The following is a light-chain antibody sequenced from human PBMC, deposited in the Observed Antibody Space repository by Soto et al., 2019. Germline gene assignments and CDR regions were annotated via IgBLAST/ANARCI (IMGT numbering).Light chain of an antibody. CDR2: HNN. CDR1: SSNIGSNS. J-gene: IGLJ1*01. Sequence: QSVLTQPPSASGTPGQRVTISCSGSSSNIGSNSVNWFQQLPGTAPKLLIYHNNQRPSGAPDRFSGSKSGTSASLAISGLRSEDEADYYCAAWDDSLNAYVFGTGTKVTVL. V-gene: IGLV1-44*01. CDR3: AAWDDSLNAYV.